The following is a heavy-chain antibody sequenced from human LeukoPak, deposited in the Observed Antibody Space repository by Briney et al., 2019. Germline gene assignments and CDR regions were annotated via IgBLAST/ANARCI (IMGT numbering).Heavy chain of an antibody. Sequence: SETLSLTCTVSGGSSSSYYWSWIRQPPGKGLEWIGYISYSGSTNYNPSLKSRVTISVDTSKNQFSLKLSSVTAADTAVYYCAKYVWGSYPTFEDYWGQGTLVTVSS. D-gene: IGHD3-16*02. J-gene: IGHJ4*02. CDR2: ISYSGST. CDR3: AKYVWGSYPTFEDY. CDR1: GGSSSSYY. V-gene: IGHV4-59*01.